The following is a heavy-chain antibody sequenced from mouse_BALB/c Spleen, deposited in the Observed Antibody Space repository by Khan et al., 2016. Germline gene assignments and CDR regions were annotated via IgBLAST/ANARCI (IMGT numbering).Heavy chain of an antibody. V-gene: IGHV5-17*02. CDR1: GFTFSSFG. CDR2: ISSGSSTI. D-gene: IGHD2-2*01. J-gene: IGHJ2*01. CDR3: ARSGGYDAYYFDY. Sequence: EVELVESGGGLVQPGGSRKLSCAASGFTFSSFGMHWVRQAPEKGLEWVAYISSGSSTIYYADTVKGRFTISRDNPKHTLYLQMTSLRSEDTAMYYWARSGGYDAYYFDYWGQGTTLTVSS.